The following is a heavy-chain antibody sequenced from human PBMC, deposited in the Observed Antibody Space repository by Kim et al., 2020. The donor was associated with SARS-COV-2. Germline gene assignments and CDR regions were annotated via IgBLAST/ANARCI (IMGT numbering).Heavy chain of an antibody. CDR2: ISNSGGST. V-gene: IGHV3-23*01. CDR1: GFTFNTFA. Sequence: GGSLRLSCAASGFTFNTFAMSWVRQAPGKGLEWVSSISNSGGSTYYADSVKGRFTISRDNSKDALHLQMNSLRAEDTALYYCAKGGFDDPFDSWGQGTLVTVSS. J-gene: IGHJ4*02. D-gene: IGHD3-16*01. CDR3: AKGGFDDPFDS.